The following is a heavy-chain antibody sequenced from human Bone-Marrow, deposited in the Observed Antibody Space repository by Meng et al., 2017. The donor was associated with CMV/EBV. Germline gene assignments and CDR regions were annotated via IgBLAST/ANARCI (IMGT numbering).Heavy chain of an antibody. Sequence: GESLKISCAASGFTFSSYAMSWVRQAPGKGLEWVSAISGSGGSTYYADSVKGRFTISRDNSKNTLYLQMNSLRAEDTAVYYCARDLYSSSSDDYYYGMDVCGQGTMVTASS. CDR2: ISGSGGST. J-gene: IGHJ6*02. CDR1: GFTFSSYA. CDR3: ARDLYSSSSDDYYYGMDV. V-gene: IGHV3-23*01. D-gene: IGHD6-6*01.